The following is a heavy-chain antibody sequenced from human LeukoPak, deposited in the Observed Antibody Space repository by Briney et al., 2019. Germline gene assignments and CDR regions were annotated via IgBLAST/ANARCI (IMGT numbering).Heavy chain of an antibody. Sequence: KPSETLSLTCTVSGGSISSYYWSWIRQPAGKGLEWIGRIYTSGSTNYNPSLKSRVTMSVDTSKNQFSLKLSSVTAADTAVYYCARVRYYDSSGYYYHDYWGQGTLVTVSS. CDR3: ARVRYYDSSGYYYHDY. V-gene: IGHV4-4*07. D-gene: IGHD3-22*01. CDR2: IYTSGST. CDR1: GGSISSYY. J-gene: IGHJ4*02.